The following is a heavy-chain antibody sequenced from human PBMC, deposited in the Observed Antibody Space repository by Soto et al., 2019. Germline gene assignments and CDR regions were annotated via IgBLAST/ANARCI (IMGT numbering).Heavy chain of an antibody. Sequence: SETLSLTCTVSGGSISSYYWSWIRQPPGKGLEWIGYIYYSGSTNYNPSLKSRVTISVDTSKNQFSLKLSSVTAADTAVYYCASTYDYGDSSSPYFQHWGQGTLVTVSS. D-gene: IGHD4-17*01. J-gene: IGHJ1*01. CDR3: ASTYDYGDSSSPYFQH. CDR2: IYYSGST. V-gene: IGHV4-59*08. CDR1: GGSISSYY.